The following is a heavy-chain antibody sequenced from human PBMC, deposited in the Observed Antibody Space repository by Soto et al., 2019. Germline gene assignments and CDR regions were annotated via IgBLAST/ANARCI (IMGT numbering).Heavy chain of an antibody. CDR3: AGEFSSCWAGY. J-gene: IGHJ4*02. V-gene: IGHV1-69*01. CDR1: GGTFSTSG. CDR2: FVPLLGTL. Sequence: QVHLVQSGAEVKKPGSSVKVSCKASGGTFSTSGISWVRQAPGQGLEWVGRFVPLLGTLNYAQRFQGRVTITADESTSRPYMELSSLRSEDTAGYYVAGEFSSCWAGYWGQGTLVAVSS. D-gene: IGHD6-19*01.